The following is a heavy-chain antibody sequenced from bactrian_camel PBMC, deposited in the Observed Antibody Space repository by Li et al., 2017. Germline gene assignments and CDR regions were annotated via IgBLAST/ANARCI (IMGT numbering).Heavy chain of an antibody. V-gene: IGHV3S40*01. CDR3: AARGPYCYTTLSVRDFTY. J-gene: IGHJ6*01. Sequence: VQLVESGGGSVQAGGSLRLSCVASGYTITGHCMAWFRQAPGKEREGVARIATGSGNAYYADSVKGRFTISQDNAKNTVYLQMNSLKPEDTAMYYCAARGPYCYTTLSVRDFTYWGQGTQVTVS. CDR1: GYTITGHC. D-gene: IGHD2*01. CDR2: IATGSGNA.